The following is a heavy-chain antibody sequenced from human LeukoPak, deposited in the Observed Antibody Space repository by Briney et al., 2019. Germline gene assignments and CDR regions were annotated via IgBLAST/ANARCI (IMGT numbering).Heavy chain of an antibody. CDR1: GGTFSSYA. Sequence: GASVKVSCKASGGTFSSYAISWVRQAPGQGLEWMGRIIPILGIANYAQKFQGRVTITADKSTSTAYMELSSLRSEDTAVYYCAREGDLESVPAAIAKGYYGMDVWGQGTTVTVSS. V-gene: IGHV1-69*04. CDR2: IIPILGIA. D-gene: IGHD2-2*01. CDR3: AREGDLESVPAAIAKGYYGMDV. J-gene: IGHJ6*02.